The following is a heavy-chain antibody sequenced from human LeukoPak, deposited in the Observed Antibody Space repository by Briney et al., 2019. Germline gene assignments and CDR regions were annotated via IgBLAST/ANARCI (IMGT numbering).Heavy chain of an antibody. D-gene: IGHD2-15*01. CDR1: GGTFSSYA. CDR3: ASGNRQNAFDI. J-gene: IGHJ3*02. V-gene: IGHV1-69*04. CDR2: IIPILGIA. Sequence: SVKVSCMASGGTFSSYAISWVRQAPGQGLEWMGRIIPILGIANYAQKFQGRVTITADKSTSTAYMELSSLRSEDTAVYYCASGNRQNAFDIWGQGTMVTGSS.